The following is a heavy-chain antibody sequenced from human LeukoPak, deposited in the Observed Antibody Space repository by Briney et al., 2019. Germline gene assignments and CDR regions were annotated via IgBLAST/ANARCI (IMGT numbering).Heavy chain of an antibody. V-gene: IGHV4-59*01. D-gene: IGHD3-10*01. CDR3: ARGRITMVRGVNPRNWFDP. CDR1: GGSISSYY. Sequence: SETLSLTCTVSGGSISSYYWSWIRQPPGKGLEWIGCIYYSGSTNYNPSLKSRVTISVDTSKNQFSLKLSSVTAADTAVYYCARGRITMVRGVNPRNWFDPWGQGTLVTVSS. J-gene: IGHJ5*02. CDR2: IYYSGST.